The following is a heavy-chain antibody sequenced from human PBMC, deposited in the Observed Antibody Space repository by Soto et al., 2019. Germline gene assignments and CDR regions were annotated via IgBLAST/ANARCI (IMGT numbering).Heavy chain of an antibody. D-gene: IGHD1-7*01. CDR2: IYYSGST. V-gene: IGHV4-39*01. CDR1: GGSISTSTYY. J-gene: IGHJ5*02. CDR3: ARGWYNGNSQWFDP. Sequence: QVQLQESGPGLVKPSETLSLTCTVSGGSISTSTYYWAWIRQPPGKGLEWIGSIYYSGSTYYNPSLKSRVTISVDTSKNQCSLKLSSVTAADTAVFYCARGWYNGNSQWFDPWGQGTLVTVSS.